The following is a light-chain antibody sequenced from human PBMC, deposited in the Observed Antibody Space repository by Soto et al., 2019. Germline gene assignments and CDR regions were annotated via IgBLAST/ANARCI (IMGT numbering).Light chain of an antibody. J-gene: IGKJ1*01. CDR3: QQRGNRPPWT. V-gene: IGKV3-11*01. CDR2: GAS. Sequence: EIVMTQSPATLSLSPGERATLSCRSSQSVSSKLAWYQQKPGQAPRLLIYGASNRATGIPARFSGSGSGADLTLTISSLEPEDFAVYYCQQRGNRPPWTFGQGTKVDI. CDR1: QSVSSK.